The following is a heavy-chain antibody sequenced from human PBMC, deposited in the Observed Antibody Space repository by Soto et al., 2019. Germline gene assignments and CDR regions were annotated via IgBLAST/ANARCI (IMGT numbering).Heavy chain of an antibody. CDR1: GGTFSSYP. J-gene: IGHJ6*02. Sequence: QVQLVQSGAEVKKPGSSVKVSCKASGGTFSSYPISWVRQAPGQGLEWMGGIIPIPGTANYAQKFQGRVTITADESTSTAYMELSSLRSEDTAVYYCARSQGSSTSLEIYYCYYYGMDVWGQGTTVTVSS. CDR2: IIPIPGTA. D-gene: IGHD2-2*01. V-gene: IGHV1-69*01. CDR3: ARSQGSSTSLEIYYCYYYGMDV.